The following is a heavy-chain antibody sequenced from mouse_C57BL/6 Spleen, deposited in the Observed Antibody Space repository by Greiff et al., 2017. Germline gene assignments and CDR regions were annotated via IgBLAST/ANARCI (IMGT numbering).Heavy chain of an antibody. CDR2: IDPSDSYT. CDR1: GYTFTSYW. J-gene: IGHJ4*01. CDR3: ARNYYAMDY. V-gene: IGHV1-59*01. Sequence: QVQLQQSGAELVRPGTSVKLSCKASGYTFTSYWMHWVKQRPGQGLEWIGVIDPSDSYTNYNQKFKGKATLTVDTSSSTAYMQLSSLTSEDSAVYCCARNYYAMDYWGQGTSVTVSS.